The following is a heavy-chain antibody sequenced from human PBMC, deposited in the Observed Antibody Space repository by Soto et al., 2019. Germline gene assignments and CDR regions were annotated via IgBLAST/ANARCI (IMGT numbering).Heavy chain of an antibody. J-gene: IGHJ4*02. CDR3: AKLLAGKFSDN. V-gene: IGHV3-23*01. CDR2: ISSGGAST. Sequence: EVQLLESGGGLVQPGGSLRLSCAASGFTFSNNSMTWVRQAPGKGLEWVSAISSGGASTYYADSVKGRFTISRDNSKNTLYLQMSSLRAEDTAVYYCAKLLAGKFSDNWGQGSLVTVSS. CDR1: GFTFSNNS.